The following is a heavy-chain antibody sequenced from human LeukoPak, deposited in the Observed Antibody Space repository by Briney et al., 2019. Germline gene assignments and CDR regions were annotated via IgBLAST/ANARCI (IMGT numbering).Heavy chain of an antibody. CDR1: GYTFTGDY. Sequence: ASVKVSCKASGYTFTGDYMYWVRQAPGQGRGWMGWINPNSGGTNYAQKFQGGVTMTRDTSISTAYMELSRLRSDDTAVYYCARVRKQWLIYDYWGQGTLVTVSS. J-gene: IGHJ4*02. CDR3: ARVRKQWLIYDY. D-gene: IGHD6-19*01. CDR2: INPNSGGT. V-gene: IGHV1-2*02.